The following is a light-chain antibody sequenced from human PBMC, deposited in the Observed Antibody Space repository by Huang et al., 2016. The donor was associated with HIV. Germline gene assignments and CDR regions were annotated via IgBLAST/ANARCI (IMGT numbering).Light chain of an antibody. CDR2: GAS. CDR3: QQYNYWPQT. Sequence: EIVMTQSPATLSVSPGERATLSCRASQSVTRNLDWYQQKPGQAPGLLIYGASTRATGIPARFSGSGSGTEFTLTISSLQSEDFAVYYCQQYNYWPQTFGQGTKVEIK. V-gene: IGKV3-15*01. CDR1: QSVTRN. J-gene: IGKJ1*01.